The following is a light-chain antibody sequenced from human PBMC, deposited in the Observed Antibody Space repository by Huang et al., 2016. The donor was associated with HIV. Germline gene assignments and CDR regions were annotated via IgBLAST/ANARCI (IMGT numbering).Light chain of an antibody. CDR3: QQYYISPPT. CDR1: QSALSRPTNKTY. Sequence: DIVMTQSPDFLAVSLGERATINCKSSQSALSRPTNKTYVAWYQQRPGQSPTLLIYWASTRRSGVPDRFSASGSGTHFTLTISSLQAEDVAFYYCQQYYISPPTFGQGTKLEI. CDR2: WAS. V-gene: IGKV4-1*01. J-gene: IGKJ2*01.